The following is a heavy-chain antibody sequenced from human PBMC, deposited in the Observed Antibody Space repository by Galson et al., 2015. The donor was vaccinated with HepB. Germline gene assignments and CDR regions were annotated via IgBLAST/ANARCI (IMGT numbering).Heavy chain of an antibody. D-gene: IGHD3-16*01. CDR3: ARGRNDIVWGRGYFDF. J-gene: IGHJ4*02. Sequence: SLRLSCAASGFTFSSYWMTWVRQAPGKGLEWVANIRQDGSEKYYADSVKGRLTISRDNAKNSLDLQMDSLRAEDTAVYYCARGRNDIVWGRGYFDFWGQGTLVTASS. CDR2: IRQDGSEK. V-gene: IGHV3-7*03. CDR1: GFTFSSYW.